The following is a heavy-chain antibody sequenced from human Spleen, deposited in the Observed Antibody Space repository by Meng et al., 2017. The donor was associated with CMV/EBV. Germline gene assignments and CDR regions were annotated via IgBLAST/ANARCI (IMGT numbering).Heavy chain of an antibody. V-gene: IGHV4-4*02. CDR1: GGSISSSNL. CDR2: IYHNGSN. Sequence: VAGGSISSSNLWTWVRQVPGKGLEWIGEIYHNGSNNYNPSLKSRVTISVDKFKNQFSLKLSSVTAADTAVYYCVRLSGDYWGRAYDYWGQGTLVTVSS. D-gene: IGHD4-17*01. CDR3: VRLSGDYWGRAYDY. J-gene: IGHJ4*02.